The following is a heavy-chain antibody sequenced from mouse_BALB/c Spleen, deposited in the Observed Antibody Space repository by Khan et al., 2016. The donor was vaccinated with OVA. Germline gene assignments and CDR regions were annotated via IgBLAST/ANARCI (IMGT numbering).Heavy chain of an antibody. Sequence: EVQLQESGPGLVKPSQSLSLTCTVTGYSITSDYAWNWIRQFPGNRLEWMGFISYSGNTNYNPSLKSRISVTRATSKNQFFLQLNSVTTEDTATYYCARMYGGDFDYWGQGTTLTVSS. CDR3: ARMYGGDFDY. D-gene: IGHD2-10*02. V-gene: IGHV3-2*02. J-gene: IGHJ2*01. CDR2: ISYSGNT. CDR1: GYSITSDYA.